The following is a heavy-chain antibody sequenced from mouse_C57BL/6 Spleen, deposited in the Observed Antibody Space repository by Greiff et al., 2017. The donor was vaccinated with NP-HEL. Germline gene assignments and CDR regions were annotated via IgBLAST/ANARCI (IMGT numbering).Heavy chain of an antibody. CDR2: IDPETGGT. CDR3: TRGKPCAY. Sequence: VQLQQSGAELVRPGASVTLSCKASGYTFTDYEMHWVKQTPVHGLEWIGAIDPETGGTAYNQKFKGKAILTADKSSSTAYMELRSLTSEDSAVYYCTRGKPCAYWGQGTLVTVSA. J-gene: IGHJ3*01. V-gene: IGHV1-15*01. CDR1: GYTFTDYE. D-gene: IGHD6-1*01.